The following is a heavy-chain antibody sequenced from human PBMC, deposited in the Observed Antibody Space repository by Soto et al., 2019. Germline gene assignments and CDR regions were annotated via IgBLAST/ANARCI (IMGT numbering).Heavy chain of an antibody. D-gene: IGHD6-19*01. CDR3: ARDLAVGLVDY. CDR1: GYTFTSYG. J-gene: IGHJ4*02. CDR2: ISACNGNI. V-gene: IGHV1-18*01. Sequence: QVQLVQSGAEVKKPGASVKVSCKASGYTFTSYGISWVRQAPGQGREWMGWISACNGNIKYAQKLQGRVTMTTATAPSTAYMELRSLRSDDTAVYYCARDLAVGLVDYWGQGTLVTVSS.